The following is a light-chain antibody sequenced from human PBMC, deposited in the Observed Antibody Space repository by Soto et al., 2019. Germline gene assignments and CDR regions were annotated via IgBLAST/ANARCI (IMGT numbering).Light chain of an antibody. CDR2: GAS. J-gene: IGKJ1*01. CDR1: QSIRSNY. V-gene: IGKV3-20*01. CDR3: QQYGSSPRT. Sequence: EIVMTQSPATLSVSPGERTTLSCSASQSIRSNYVAWYQQKPGQGPRLLIYGASSRATGIPDRFSGSGSGTDFTLIISRLEPEDFAMYYCQQYGSSPRTFGQGTKVDIK.